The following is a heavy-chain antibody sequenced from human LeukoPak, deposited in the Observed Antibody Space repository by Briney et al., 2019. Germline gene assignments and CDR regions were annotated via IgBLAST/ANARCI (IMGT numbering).Heavy chain of an antibody. CDR1: GFTFSTYG. J-gene: IGHJ6*03. Sequence: HPGGTLRLSCVGSGFTFSTYGMSWVRQTPGKGLAWVSAISGSGVSTYYVDSVKGRFTISRDNSKNTLVLQMNSLKAEDTALFYCARYLRKLYGRGGDYYFYMDVWGKGTTVTVSS. V-gene: IGHV3-23*01. CDR3: ARYLRKLYGRGGDYYFYMDV. D-gene: IGHD3-9*01. CDR2: ISGSGVST.